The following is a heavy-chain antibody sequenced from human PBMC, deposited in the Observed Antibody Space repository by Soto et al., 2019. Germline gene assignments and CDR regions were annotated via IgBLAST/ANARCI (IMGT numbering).Heavy chain of an antibody. CDR2: LNPHSGKA. J-gene: IGHJ4*02. V-gene: IGHV1-8*01. D-gene: IGHD6-6*01. CDR3: ARVSSIAARRSYDS. Sequence: ASVKVSCKXSGYTFTIHDIHWVRQAPGQGLEWMAGLNPHSGKAAYAQRFQGRLTMTGNASTSTAYMELSGLRSEDTAMYYCARVSSIAARRSYDSWGQGTLVTVSS. CDR1: GYTFTIHD.